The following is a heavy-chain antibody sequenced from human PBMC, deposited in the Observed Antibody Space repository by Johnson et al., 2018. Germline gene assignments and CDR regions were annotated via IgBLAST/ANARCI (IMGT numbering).Heavy chain of an antibody. D-gene: IGHD3-9*01. CDR1: GFTFSNAW. Sequence: VQLVEAGGGLVKPGGSLRLSCAASGFTFSNAWMSWVRQAPGKGLEWVGRIKSKTDGGTTDYAAPVKGRFTIPRDASKNTLYLQMNSLKTEDTAVYYCTTYYDILTGYPRGAFDIWGQGTMVTVSS. J-gene: IGHJ3*02. CDR3: TTYYDILTGYPRGAFDI. CDR2: IKSKTDGGTT. V-gene: IGHV3-15*01.